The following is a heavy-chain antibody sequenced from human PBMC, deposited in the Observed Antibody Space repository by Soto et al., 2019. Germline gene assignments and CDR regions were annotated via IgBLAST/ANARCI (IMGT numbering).Heavy chain of an antibody. D-gene: IGHD4-17*01. CDR3: ARDYGDYVPRNDY. V-gene: IGHV3-48*01. J-gene: IGHJ4*02. CDR2: ISSSDSNI. CDR1: GFTFSSYS. Sequence: EVQLVESGGGLIQPGVSLRLSCAASGFTFSSYSMNWVRQAPGKGLEWISYISSSDSNIYYADSLKGRFTISRDIAKNSLYLQMNLLRAEDTAVYYCARDYGDYVPRNDYWGQGTLVTVSS.